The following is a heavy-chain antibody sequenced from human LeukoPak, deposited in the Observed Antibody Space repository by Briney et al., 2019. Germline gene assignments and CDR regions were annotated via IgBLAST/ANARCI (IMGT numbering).Heavy chain of an antibody. CDR1: GLIFSDAW. CDR2: IKSKGSGWTT. Sequence: GGSLRLSCTASGLIFSDAWMSWVRQAPGKGLEWIGRIKSKGSGWTTDYAAPVKGRFTISRDDSKTTVYLQMNSLKTEDTAVYFCTHTKGFYETVGQWGQGTLVTVSS. V-gene: IGHV3-15*01. J-gene: IGHJ4*02. CDR3: THTKGFYETVGQ. D-gene: IGHD3-16*01.